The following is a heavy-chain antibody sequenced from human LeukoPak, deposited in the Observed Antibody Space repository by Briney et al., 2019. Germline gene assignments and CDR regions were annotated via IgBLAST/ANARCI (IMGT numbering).Heavy chain of an antibody. J-gene: IGHJ3*02. CDR2: ISWNSGSI. CDR1: GFTFDDYA. D-gene: IGHD6-19*01. V-gene: IGHV3-9*03. Sequence: GRSLRLSCAASGFTFDDYAMHWVRQAPGKGLEWVSGISWNSGSIVYADSVKGRFTISRDNAKNSLYLQMNSLRAEDMALYYCAKSKLSVAGRGGAFDIWGQGTMVTVSS. CDR3: AKSKLSVAGRGGAFDI.